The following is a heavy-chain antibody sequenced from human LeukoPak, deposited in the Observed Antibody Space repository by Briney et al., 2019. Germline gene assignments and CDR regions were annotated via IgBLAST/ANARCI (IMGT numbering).Heavy chain of an antibody. V-gene: IGHV5-51*01. J-gene: IGHJ5*02. CDR3: ARRRDGYNYVGTES. CDR1: GYNVTNYW. Sequence: GESLKISCKGSGYNVTNYWIGWGRQMPGKSRECRWIIYPGDSDTTYSPSFQGHVTRSPDKANSTACLQGCILKASDTDMYYCARRRDGYNYVGTESWGQGTLVTVSS. D-gene: IGHD5-24*01. CDR2: IYPGDSDT.